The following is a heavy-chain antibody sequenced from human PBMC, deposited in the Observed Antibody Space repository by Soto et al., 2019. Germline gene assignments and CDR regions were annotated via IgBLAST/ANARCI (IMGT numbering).Heavy chain of an antibody. CDR3: ARRWGRSFDY. J-gene: IGHJ4*02. Sequence: SGPTLVNPTQTLTLTCTFSGFSLSTRGMCVNWIRQPPGKGLEWIGYIYYSGSTNYNPSLKSRVTISVDTSKNQFSLKLSSVTAADTAVYYCARRWGRSFDYWGQGTLVTVSS. D-gene: IGHD2-15*01. V-gene: IGHV4-61*08. CDR1: GFSLSTRGMC. CDR2: IYYSGST.